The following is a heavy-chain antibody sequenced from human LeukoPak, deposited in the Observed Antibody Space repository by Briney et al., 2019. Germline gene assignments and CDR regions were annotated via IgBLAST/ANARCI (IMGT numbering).Heavy chain of an antibody. V-gene: IGHV3-23*01. CDR1: GFTFSSYD. CDR3: ARLYDGSAYHADHFDY. D-gene: IGHD3-22*01. CDR2: ISGSGSTT. J-gene: IGHJ4*02. Sequence: GGSLRLSCAASGFTFSSYDMSWVRQAPGKGLEWVSGISGSGSTTKYADSVKGRFTISRDNSKNTLYLQMNSLRAEDTAVYYCARLYDGSAYHADHFDYWGQGTLVIVSS.